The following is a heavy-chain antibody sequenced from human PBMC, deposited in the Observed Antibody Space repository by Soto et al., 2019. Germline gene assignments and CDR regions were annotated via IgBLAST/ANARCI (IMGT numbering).Heavy chain of an antibody. J-gene: IGHJ5*02. CDR3: AGQTFTIAAASYGRSNWFDP. D-gene: IGHD6-25*01. CDR2: IYFTGNT. CDR1: GGSITSSSHF. Sequence: SLTCTVSGGSITSSSHFWGWVRQPPGKGLGWIGTIYFTGNTYYTPSLKSRLTMSIDTSKNEFSLRLNSVTAADTAVYYCAGQTFTIAAASYGRSNWFDPWGPGTLVTVSS. V-gene: IGHV4-39*01.